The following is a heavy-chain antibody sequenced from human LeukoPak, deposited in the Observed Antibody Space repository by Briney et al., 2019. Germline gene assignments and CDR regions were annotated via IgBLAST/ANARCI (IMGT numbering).Heavy chain of an antibody. CDR3: ARGLNYYDSSGYYESPYALDI. Sequence: ASVKVSCKASGYTFTSYDINWVRQATGQGLEWMGWMNPNSGNTGYAQKFQGRVTITRNTSISTAYMELSSLRSEDTAVYYCARGLNYYDSSGYYESPYALDIWGQGTMVTVSS. V-gene: IGHV1-8*03. CDR2: MNPNSGNT. D-gene: IGHD3-22*01. CDR1: GYTFTSYD. J-gene: IGHJ3*02.